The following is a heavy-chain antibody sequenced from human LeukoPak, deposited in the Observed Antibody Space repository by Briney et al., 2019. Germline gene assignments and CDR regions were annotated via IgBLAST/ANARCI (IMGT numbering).Heavy chain of an antibody. CDR2: IRYSGST. Sequence: SETLSLTCTVSGDSISTYYWNWIRQPPGKGLEWIGHIRYSGSTNYNPSLNSRVTISVDTSKSQFSLKLNSVTAAGTAVYYCARRVSGSGFRESNWFDPWGQGTLVTVSS. V-gene: IGHV4-59*08. J-gene: IGHJ5*02. CDR1: GDSISTYY. D-gene: IGHD3-10*01. CDR3: ARRVSGSGFRESNWFDP.